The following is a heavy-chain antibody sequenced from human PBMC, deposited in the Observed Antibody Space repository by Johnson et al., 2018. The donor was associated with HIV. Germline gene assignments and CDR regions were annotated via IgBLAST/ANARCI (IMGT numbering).Heavy chain of an antibody. D-gene: IGHD3-10*01. V-gene: IGHV3-30*04. CDR2: ISYDGGLK. Sequence: QVQLVESGGGVVQPGRSLRLSCAASGFSFSSYAMHWVRQAPGKGLEWVTVISYDGGLKYYADSVKGRFTISRDNSKNTLYLQMNSLRAEDTAISYCARDSGEHLRYAFDIGGQGTMVTVSS. CDR3: ARDSGEHLRYAFDI. J-gene: IGHJ3*02. CDR1: GFSFSSYA.